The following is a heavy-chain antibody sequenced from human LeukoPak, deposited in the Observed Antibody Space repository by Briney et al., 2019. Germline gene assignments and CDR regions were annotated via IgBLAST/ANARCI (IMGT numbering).Heavy chain of an antibody. D-gene: IGHD3-10*01. CDR3: ARGGGDYYGSGGIDY. Sequence: PSETLSLTCAVYGGSFSGYYWSWIRQPPGKGLEWIGEINHSGSTNYNPSLKSRVTILVDTSKNQFSLKLSSVTAADTAVYYCARGGGDYYGSGGIDYWGQGTLVTVSS. V-gene: IGHV4-34*01. J-gene: IGHJ4*02. CDR2: INHSGST. CDR1: GGSFSGYY.